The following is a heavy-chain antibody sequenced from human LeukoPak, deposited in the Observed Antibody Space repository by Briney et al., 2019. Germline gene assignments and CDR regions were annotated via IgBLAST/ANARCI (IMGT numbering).Heavy chain of an antibody. J-gene: IGHJ5*02. CDR1: GDSISTYY. CDR2: IYYTGTT. V-gene: IGHV4-59*01. Sequence: SETLSLTCTVSGDSISTYYWSRIRQPPGKGLEWIGYIYYTGTTNYNPSLKSRVTISVDTSKNQFSLKLNSVTAADTAVYYCARAADSSSWLNWLDPWGQGTLVTVSS. CDR3: ARAADSSSWLNWLDP. D-gene: IGHD6-13*01.